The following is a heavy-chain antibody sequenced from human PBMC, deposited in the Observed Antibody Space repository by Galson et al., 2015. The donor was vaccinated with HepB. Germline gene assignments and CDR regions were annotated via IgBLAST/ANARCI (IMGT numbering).Heavy chain of an antibody. CDR3: ASYSSSSSVEGFDAFDI. D-gene: IGHD6-6*01. CDR1: GGSISSGGYY. CDR2: IYYSGST. Sequence: TLSLTCTVSGGSISSGGYYWSWIRQHPGKGLEWIGYIYYSGSTYYNPSLKSRVTISVDTSKNQFSLKLSSVTAADTAVYYCASYSSSSSVEGFDAFDIWGQGTMVTVSS. V-gene: IGHV4-31*03. J-gene: IGHJ3*02.